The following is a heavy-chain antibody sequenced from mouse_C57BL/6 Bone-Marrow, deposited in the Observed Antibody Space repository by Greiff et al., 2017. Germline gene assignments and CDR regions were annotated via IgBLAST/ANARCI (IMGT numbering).Heavy chain of an antibody. CDR3: ARDTPVIYYYGSSHWYFDV. J-gene: IGHJ1*03. Sequence: EVKLQESGPGLVKPSQSLSLTCSVTGYSITSGYYWNWIRQFPGNKLEWMGYISYDGSNNYNPSLKNRISITRDTSKNQFFLKLNSVTTEDTATYYCARDTPVIYYYGSSHWYFDVWGTGTTVTVSS. D-gene: IGHD1-1*01. CDR2: ISYDGSN. CDR1: GYSITSGYY. V-gene: IGHV3-6*01.